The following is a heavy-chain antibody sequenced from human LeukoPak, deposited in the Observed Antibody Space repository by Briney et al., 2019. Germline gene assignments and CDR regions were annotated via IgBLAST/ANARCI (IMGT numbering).Heavy chain of an antibody. CDR1: GYTFTGYY. J-gene: IGHJ4*02. Sequence: ASVKVSCKASGYTFTGYYMHWVRQAPGQGLEWMGWINPNSGGTNYAQKFQGRVTMTRDTSISTAYMELSRLRSDDTAVYYCAVTRTTVTTVTYDYWGQGTLVTVSS. V-gene: IGHV1-2*02. CDR3: AVTRTTVTTVTYDY. D-gene: IGHD4-17*01. CDR2: INPNSGGT.